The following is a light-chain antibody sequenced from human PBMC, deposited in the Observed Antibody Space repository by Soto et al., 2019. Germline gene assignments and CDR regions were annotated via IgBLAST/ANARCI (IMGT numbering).Light chain of an antibody. CDR3: CSYAGSYTYV. CDR2: DVS. Sequence: QSALTQPRSVSGSPGQSVTISCTGTSSDVGGYNYVSWYQQHPGKASKLMIYDVSKRPSGVPDRLSGSKSGNTASLTISGLQAEDEADYYCCSYAGSYTYVFGTGTKLTVL. CDR1: SSDVGGYNY. J-gene: IGLJ1*01. V-gene: IGLV2-11*01.